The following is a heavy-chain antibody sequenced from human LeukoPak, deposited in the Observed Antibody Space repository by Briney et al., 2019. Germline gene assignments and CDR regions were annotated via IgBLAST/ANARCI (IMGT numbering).Heavy chain of an antibody. V-gene: IGHV1-24*01. Sequence: ASVKVSCKVSGYTLTELSMHWVRQAPGKGLEWMGGFDPEDGESIYAQKFQGRVTMTEDTSTDTAYMELSSLRSEDTAVYYCATALPWELWSYFDYWGQGTLVTVSS. CDR3: ATALPWELWSYFDY. J-gene: IGHJ4*02. CDR2: FDPEDGES. D-gene: IGHD1-26*01. CDR1: GYTLTELS.